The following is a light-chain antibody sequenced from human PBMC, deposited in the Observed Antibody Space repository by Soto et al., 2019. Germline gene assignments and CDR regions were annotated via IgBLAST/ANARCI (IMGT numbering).Light chain of an antibody. CDR3: LLSYTGARV. J-gene: IGLJ3*02. V-gene: IGLV7-46*01. CDR2: DTS. Sequence: QTVVTQEPSLTVSPGGTVTLTCGSSTGPVTSGHYPYWFQQKPGQAPRTLIYDTSNKHSWTPARFSGSLLGGKAALTLSGAQPEDVADYYCLLSYTGARVFGGGTKVTVL. CDR1: TGPVTSGHY.